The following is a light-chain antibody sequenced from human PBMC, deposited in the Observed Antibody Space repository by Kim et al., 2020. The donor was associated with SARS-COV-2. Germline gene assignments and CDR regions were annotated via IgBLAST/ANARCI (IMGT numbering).Light chain of an antibody. CDR3: QQYDNIPRYT. Sequence: ASVRDRVTITCQASQDISNYLNWYQQKPGRAPKLLIYDVFNLPTGVPSRFSGSGSGTNFTFTISSLQPEDIATYYCQQYDNIPRYTFGQGTKLEI. CDR1: QDISNY. J-gene: IGKJ2*01. V-gene: IGKV1-33*01. CDR2: DVF.